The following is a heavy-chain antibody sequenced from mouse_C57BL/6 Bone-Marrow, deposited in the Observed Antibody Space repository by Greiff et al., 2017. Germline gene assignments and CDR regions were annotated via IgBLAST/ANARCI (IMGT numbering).Heavy chain of an antibody. Sequence: VQLQQSGAELVRPGASVKLSCTASGFNIKDDYMHWVKQRPEQGLEWIGWIDPENGDTEYASKFQGKATITADTSSNTAYLQLSSLTSEDTAVYYCTTDYYSNDYVDYWGQGTTLTVSS. J-gene: IGHJ2*01. CDR3: TTDYYSNDYVDY. CDR1: GFNIKDDY. D-gene: IGHD2-5*01. CDR2: IDPENGDT. V-gene: IGHV14-4*01.